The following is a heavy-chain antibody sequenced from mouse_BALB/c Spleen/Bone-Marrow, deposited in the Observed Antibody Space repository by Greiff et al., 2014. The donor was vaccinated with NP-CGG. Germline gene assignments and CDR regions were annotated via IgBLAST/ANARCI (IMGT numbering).Heavy chain of an antibody. CDR1: GFNIKDPY. CDR2: IDPANYNT. J-gene: IGHJ3*01. V-gene: IGHV14-3*02. CDR3: ATLTGTLDY. D-gene: IGHD4-1*01. Sequence: VHVKQSGAELVKPGASVKLSCTTSGFNIKDPYIHWVKQRPEQGLEWIGRIDPANYNTQYDPKFQGKATITADTPSNAAYLQLNSLTSEDTAVYYCATLTGTLDYWGQSTPVTVSA.